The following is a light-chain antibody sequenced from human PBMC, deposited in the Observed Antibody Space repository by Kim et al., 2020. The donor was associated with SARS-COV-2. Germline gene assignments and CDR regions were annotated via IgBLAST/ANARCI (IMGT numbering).Light chain of an antibody. Sequence: GQKVSLSCSCSISNIGNNYVSWYHQLPGTTPKLLIYDNDKRPSGIPDRFSGSKSGTSATLGITTLQTGDEAVYHCATWDNNLNAGVFGGGTQLTVL. J-gene: IGLJ2*01. V-gene: IGLV1-51*01. CDR1: ISNIGNNY. CDR2: DND. CDR3: ATWDNNLNAGV.